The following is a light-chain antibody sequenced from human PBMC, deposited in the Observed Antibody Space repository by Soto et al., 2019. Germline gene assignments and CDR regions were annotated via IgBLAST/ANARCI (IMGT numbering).Light chain of an antibody. V-gene: IGLV2-23*02. J-gene: IGLJ3*02. CDR2: EVS. Sequence: QSALTQPASVSGSPGQSITVSCTGTSSDVGSTKSVSWYQQYPGKVPKLMLYEVSKRPSGVSDRFSGSKSGNTASLTISGLQADDEADYYCCLYAGGIRVFRGGTKLTVL. CDR3: CLYAGGIRV. CDR1: SSDVGSTKS.